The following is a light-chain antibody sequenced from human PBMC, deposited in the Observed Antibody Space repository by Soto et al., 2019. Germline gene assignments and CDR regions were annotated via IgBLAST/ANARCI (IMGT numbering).Light chain of an antibody. CDR2: EVS. CDR3: CSYAGSSNGV. J-gene: IGLJ3*02. Sequence: QSVLTQPASVSGSPGQSITISCTGTSSDVGGYNYVSWYQQHPGKAPKLMIYEVSNRPSGVSNRFSGSKSGNTASLTISGLQAEDEADYYCCSYAGSSNGVFGGGTKLTVL. CDR1: SSDVGGYNY. V-gene: IGLV2-14*01.